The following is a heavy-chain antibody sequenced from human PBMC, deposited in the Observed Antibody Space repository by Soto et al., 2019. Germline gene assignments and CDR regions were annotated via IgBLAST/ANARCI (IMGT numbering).Heavy chain of an antibody. D-gene: IGHD5-12*01. V-gene: IGHV3-66*01. CDR2: IYSGGST. CDR1: GFTVSSNY. Sequence: EVQLVESGGGLVQPGGSLRLSCAASGFTVSSNYMSWVRQAPGKGLEWVSVIYSGGSTYYADSVKGRFTISRDNSKNTLYLQMNSLRAEDTAVYYCARVVATTEYSYFDLWGRGTLVTVSS. CDR3: ARVVATTEYSYFDL. J-gene: IGHJ2*01.